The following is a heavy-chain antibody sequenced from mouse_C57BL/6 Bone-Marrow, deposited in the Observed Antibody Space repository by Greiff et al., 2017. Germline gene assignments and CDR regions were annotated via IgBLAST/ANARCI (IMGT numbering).Heavy chain of an antibody. CDR3: ARYDGNYVYFDY. D-gene: IGHD2-3*01. Sequence: VQLQESGAELVRPGASVKLSCKASGYTFTDYYINWVKQRPGQGLEWIARIYPGSGNTYYNEKFKGKATLTAEKSSSTAYMQLSSLTSEDSAVYFCARYDGNYVYFDYWGQGTTLTVSS. CDR2: IYPGSGNT. J-gene: IGHJ2*01. V-gene: IGHV1-76*01. CDR1: GYTFTDYY.